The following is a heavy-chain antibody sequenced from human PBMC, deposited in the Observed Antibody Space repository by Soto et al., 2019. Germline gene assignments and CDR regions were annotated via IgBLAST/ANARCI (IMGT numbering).Heavy chain of an antibody. CDR2: IYHSGST. J-gene: IGHJ4*02. V-gene: IGHV4-4*02. CDR3: ARDIDRAVAGKGEGYFDY. D-gene: IGHD6-19*01. Sequence: PSETLVPSCAVSGGSFSCSNCWSWVRPPQGKGLEWIGEIYHSGSTNYNPSLKSRVTISVDKSKNQFSLKLSSVTAADTAVYYCARDIDRAVAGKGEGYFDYWGKGTLVTVS. CDR1: GGSFSCSNC.